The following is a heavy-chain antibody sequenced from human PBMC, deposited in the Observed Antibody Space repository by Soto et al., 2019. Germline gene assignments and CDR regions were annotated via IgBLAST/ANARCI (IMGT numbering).Heavy chain of an antibody. V-gene: IGHV4-31*03. J-gene: IGHJ4*02. D-gene: IGHD7-27*01. CDR3: AAKLGTTHYFDF. Sequence: QVQLQESGPGLVQPSQTLSLTCSVSGDPVSSGSYYWTWVRQHPVKGLEWIGYIYHTGSTYDYPSLQSRLIMSIDTSKNQFSLHLYSVTAADTAVYFCAAKLGTTHYFDFWGQGSLVAVSS. CDR2: IYHTGST. CDR1: GDPVSSGSYY.